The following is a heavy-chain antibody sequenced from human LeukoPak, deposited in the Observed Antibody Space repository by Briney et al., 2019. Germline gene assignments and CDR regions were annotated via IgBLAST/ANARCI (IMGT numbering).Heavy chain of an antibody. J-gene: IGHJ6*02. D-gene: IGHD3-22*01. V-gene: IGHV3-30-3*01. CDR1: GFTFSSYA. CDR2: ISHDGSNK. CDR3: ARDRITMIVVAPRYYGMDV. Sequence: PGGSLRLSCAASGFTFSSYAMHWVRQAPGKGLEWVAVISHDGSNKYYADSVKGRFTISRDNSKNTLYLQMNSLRAEDTAVYYCARDRITMIVVAPRYYGMDVWGQGTTVTVSS.